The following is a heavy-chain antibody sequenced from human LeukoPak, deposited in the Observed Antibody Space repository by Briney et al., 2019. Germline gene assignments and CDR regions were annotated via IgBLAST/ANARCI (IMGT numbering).Heavy chain of an antibody. D-gene: IGHD5-12*01. J-gene: IGHJ4*02. CDR2: INPNSGGT. CDR1: GYTLTCYY. CDR3: ARVDIVATTLDY. V-gene: IGHV1-2*02. Sequence: ASVKVSCKASGYTLTCYYMHWVRQAPGQGLAGMGWINPNSGGTNYAQKFQGRVTMTRDTSISTAYMELSRLRSDDTAVYYCARVDIVATTLDYWGQGTLVTVSS.